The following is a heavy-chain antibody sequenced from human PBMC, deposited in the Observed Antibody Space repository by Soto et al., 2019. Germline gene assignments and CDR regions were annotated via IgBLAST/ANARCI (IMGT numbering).Heavy chain of an antibody. Sequence: QVQLVQSGAEVKKPGSSVKVSCKASGGTFSSYAISWVRQAPGQGLEWMGGSIPIFGTANYAQKFQGRVTITADESTSTAYMELSSLRSEDTAVYYCAPTRGYCSGGSCYPNWFDPWGQGTLVTVSS. CDR1: GGTFSSYA. CDR2: SIPIFGTA. V-gene: IGHV1-69*01. J-gene: IGHJ5*02. CDR3: APTRGYCSGGSCYPNWFDP. D-gene: IGHD2-15*01.